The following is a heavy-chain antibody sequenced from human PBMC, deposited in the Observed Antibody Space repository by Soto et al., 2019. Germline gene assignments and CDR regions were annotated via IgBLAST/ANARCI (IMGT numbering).Heavy chain of an antibody. CDR3: ARRLTGDKVDF. J-gene: IGHJ4*02. CDR1: GGAINNVNYF. CDR2: IYNGGTT. D-gene: IGHD7-27*01. V-gene: IGHV4-30-4*01. Sequence: QVQLQESVPGLVKPSQTLSLTCTVPGGAINNVNYFLRWIRQSPDKGLEWIGHIYNGGTTYQNPSSTSPVTISVDTPINQFSLKLRSVSAADTAGYYCARRLTGDKVDFWGQGTMFTVSS.